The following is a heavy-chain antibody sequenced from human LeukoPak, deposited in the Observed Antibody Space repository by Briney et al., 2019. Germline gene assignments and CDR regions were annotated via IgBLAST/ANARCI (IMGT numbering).Heavy chain of an antibody. CDR3: ARGSPSIPHYYGSGSYYKFGSPAGWFDP. CDR1: GGSFSGYY. D-gene: IGHD3-10*01. Sequence: PSETLSLTCAVYGGSFSGYYWSWIRQPPGKGLEWIGEISHSGSTNYNPSLKSRVTISVDTSKNQFSLKLSSVTAADTAVYYCARGSPSIPHYYGSGSYYKFGSPAGWFDPWGQGTLVTVSS. J-gene: IGHJ5*02. V-gene: IGHV4-34*01. CDR2: ISHSGST.